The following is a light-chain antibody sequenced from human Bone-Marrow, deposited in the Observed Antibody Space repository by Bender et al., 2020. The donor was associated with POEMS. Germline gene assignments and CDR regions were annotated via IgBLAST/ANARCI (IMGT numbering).Light chain of an antibody. V-gene: IGLV3-10*01. Sequence: SYELTQPPSVSVSPGQTARITCSGDALPKQYAYWFQQKSGQAPVLVIYEDSERPSGIPDRFSGSSSGRVATLTITGAQVEDEADYYCYSADSSGNHWVFGGGTKLTVL. J-gene: IGLJ3*02. CDR2: EDS. CDR1: ALPKQY. CDR3: YSADSSGNHWV.